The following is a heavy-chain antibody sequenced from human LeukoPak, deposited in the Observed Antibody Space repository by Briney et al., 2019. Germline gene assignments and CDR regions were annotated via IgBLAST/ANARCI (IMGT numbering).Heavy chain of an antibody. CDR3: ARGLLENGFDY. V-gene: IGHV3-21*01. CDR2: ISSSSSYI. CDR1: GFTFSSYS. J-gene: IGHJ4*02. D-gene: IGHD5-24*01. Sequence: GGSLRLSCAASGFTFSSYSMNWVRQAPGKGLEWVSSISSSSSYIYYADSVKGRFTISRDNSKNSLYLQMNSLRAEDTAVYYCARGLLENGFDYWGQGTLVTVSS.